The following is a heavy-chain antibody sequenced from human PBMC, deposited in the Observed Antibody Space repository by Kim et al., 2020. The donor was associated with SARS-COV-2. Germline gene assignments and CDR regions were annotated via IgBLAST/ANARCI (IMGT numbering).Heavy chain of an antibody. CDR3: ARTDSSGWTLDH. CDR2: IYYSGST. V-gene: IGHV4-59*13. CDR1: GGSICGYF. J-gene: IGHJ4*02. Sequence: SETLSLTCTVSGGSICGYFWSWIRQPPGKGLEWIGYIYYSGSTNYNPSLKSRVTISVDPSKNQFTLRLSSVTGADTAVYYCARTDSSGWTLDHWGQGSLVTVSS. D-gene: IGHD6-19*01.